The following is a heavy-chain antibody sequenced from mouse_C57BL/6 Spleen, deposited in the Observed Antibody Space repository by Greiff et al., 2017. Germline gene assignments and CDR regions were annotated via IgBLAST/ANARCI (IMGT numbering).Heavy chain of an antibody. V-gene: IGHV1-22*01. D-gene: IGHD1-1*02. CDR1: GYTFTDYN. CDR3: ARCPLWYYAMDY. Sequence: VHVKQSGPELVKPGASVKMSCKASGYTFTDYNMHWVKQSHGKSLEWIGYINPNNGGTSYNQKFKGKATLTVNKSSSTAYMERRSLTSEDSAVYYCARCPLWYYAMDYWGQGTSVTVSS. CDR2: INPNNGGT. J-gene: IGHJ4*01.